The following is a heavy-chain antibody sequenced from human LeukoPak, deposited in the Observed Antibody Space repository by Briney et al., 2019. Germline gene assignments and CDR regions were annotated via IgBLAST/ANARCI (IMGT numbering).Heavy chain of an antibody. V-gene: IGHV1-46*01. J-gene: IGHJ5*02. D-gene: IGHD7-27*01. Sequence: VASVKVSCKASGYTFTSYYMHWVRQAPGQGLEWMGIINPSGGSTSYAEKFQGRVTMTRDTSTSPVYMELSSLGSEDTAVYYCARDFIPPSQTRNPSGVWFDPWGQGTLVTVSS. CDR2: INPSGGST. CDR3: ARDFIPPSQTRNPSGVWFDP. CDR1: GYTFTSYY.